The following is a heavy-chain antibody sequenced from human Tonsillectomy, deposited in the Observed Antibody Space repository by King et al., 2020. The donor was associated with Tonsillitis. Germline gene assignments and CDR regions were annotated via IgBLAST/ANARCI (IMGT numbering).Heavy chain of an antibody. Sequence: FQLVQSGAEVKKPGASVKVSCKASGYTFTSYGISWVRQAPGQGLEWMGWISGHNGNTKYAQKVQGRVTMTTDTSTSTAYMELRSLRSDDTAVYYCARDHCSSTSCYNWFDPWGHGTLVTVSS. V-gene: IGHV1-18*01. CDR3: ARDHCSSTSCYNWFDP. J-gene: IGHJ5*02. CDR2: ISGHNGNT. CDR1: GYTFTSYG. D-gene: IGHD2-2*01.